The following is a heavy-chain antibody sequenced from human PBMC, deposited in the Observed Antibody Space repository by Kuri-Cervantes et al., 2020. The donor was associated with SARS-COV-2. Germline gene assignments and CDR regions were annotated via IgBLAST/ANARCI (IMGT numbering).Heavy chain of an antibody. CDR1: GFTFRRYA. D-gene: IGHD2-8*01. V-gene: IGHV3-30*03. CDR3: ARDRLGVHDS. Sequence: GESLKISCAASGFTFRRYAMHWVRRAPGKGLEWVAFISNDGTNKDYLASGKGRFTISRDNSQNTLYLQMQSLRSEDSAFYYCARDRLGVHDSWGQGTLVTVSS. CDR2: ISNDGTNK. J-gene: IGHJ4*02.